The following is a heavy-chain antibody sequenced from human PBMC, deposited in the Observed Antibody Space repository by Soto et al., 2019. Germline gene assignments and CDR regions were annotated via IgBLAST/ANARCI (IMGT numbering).Heavy chain of an antibody. V-gene: IGHV3-7*01. Sequence: EVQLVESGGVLVQPGGSLRLSCAASGFTFSRYWMSWVRQAPGKGLEWVANIKEDGSEKYYVDSVKGRFTISRYNDKNSLYLQMNSLRAEDTAVYYCARGGPFDGVTRYWGQGTLVTVSS. CDR1: GFTFSRYW. J-gene: IGHJ4*02. CDR2: IKEDGSEK. CDR3: ARGGPFDGVTRY. D-gene: IGHD4-17*01.